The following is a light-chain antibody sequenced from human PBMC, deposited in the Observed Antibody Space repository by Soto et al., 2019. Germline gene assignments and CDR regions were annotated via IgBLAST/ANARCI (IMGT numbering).Light chain of an antibody. J-gene: IGKJ1*01. V-gene: IGKV3-15*01. Sequence: DIVVTQSPATLSASPGERVTLSSRASQFVSSRLAWYQRRPGQVPRLLIYDTSTRAPGISARFSGSGSGTEFTLTISSLQSEDFAVYYCQEYIQWPPGMFGPGTKVDIK. CDR2: DTS. CDR1: QFVSSR. CDR3: QEYIQWPPGM.